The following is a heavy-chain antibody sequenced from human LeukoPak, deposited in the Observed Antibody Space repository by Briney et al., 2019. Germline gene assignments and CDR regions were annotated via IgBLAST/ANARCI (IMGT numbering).Heavy chain of an antibody. J-gene: IGHJ4*02. Sequence: GGSLRLPCEASGYTFSNARISGAPQAPGKGREWVGRIKSKTDGGTTGYAAPVKGRFTISRDDSKNTLYLQMNSLKTEDTAVYYCTTDSVFYYDSSGYYLARDYWGQGTLVTVSS. CDR2: IKSKTDGGTT. CDR3: TTDSVFYYDSSGYYLARDY. V-gene: IGHV3-15*01. CDR1: GYTFSNAR. D-gene: IGHD3-22*01.